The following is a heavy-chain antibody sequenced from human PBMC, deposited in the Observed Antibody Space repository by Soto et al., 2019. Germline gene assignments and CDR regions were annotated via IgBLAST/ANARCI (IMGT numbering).Heavy chain of an antibody. J-gene: IGHJ4*02. Sequence: QVQLVQSGAEVKKPGASVKVSCKASGYTFTSYYMHWVRQAPGQGLEWMGIINPSGGSTSYAQKFQGRVTMTRDTSTSTVYMELSSLRSEDTAVYYCARGRPDYSNAEGFFDYWGQGTLVTVSS. D-gene: IGHD4-4*01. CDR1: GYTFTSYY. CDR2: INPSGGST. CDR3: ARGRPDYSNAEGFFDY. V-gene: IGHV1-46*03.